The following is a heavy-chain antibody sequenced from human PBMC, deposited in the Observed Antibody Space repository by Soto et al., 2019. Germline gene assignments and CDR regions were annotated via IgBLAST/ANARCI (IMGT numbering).Heavy chain of an antibody. J-gene: IGHJ3*02. V-gene: IGHV4-38-2*02. CDR1: GYSISSGYY. Sequence: SETLSLTCAVSGYSISSGYYWGWIRQPPGKGLEWIGSIYHSGSTYYNPSLKSRVTISVDTSKNQFSLKLSSVTAADTAVYYCARDVYYDFWSGYSTGAFDIWGQGTMVTASS. D-gene: IGHD3-3*01. CDR3: ARDVYYDFWSGYSTGAFDI. CDR2: IYHSGST.